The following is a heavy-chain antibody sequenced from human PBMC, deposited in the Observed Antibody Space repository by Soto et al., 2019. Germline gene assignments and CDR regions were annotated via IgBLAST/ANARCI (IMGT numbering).Heavy chain of an antibody. CDR2: ISYTGSA. J-gene: IGHJ5*02. V-gene: IGHV4-59*01. D-gene: IGHD3-10*01. CDR1: GGSISNYY. Sequence: QVQLQESGPGLVKPSETLSLTCTVSGGSISNYYWSWIRQPPGKGLEWIGYISYTGSAYYNPSLNSRVTISVHTSKDQFSLKRRSATAADTAMYYCARVPYGSGENWLDPWGQVTLVTVSS. CDR3: ARVPYGSGENWLDP.